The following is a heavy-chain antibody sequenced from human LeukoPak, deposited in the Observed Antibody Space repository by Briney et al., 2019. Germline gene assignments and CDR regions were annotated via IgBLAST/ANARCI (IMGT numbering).Heavy chain of an antibody. CDR3: ARDVRSGWYLAGDWFDP. V-gene: IGHV1-18*01. CDR2: ISAYNGNT. J-gene: IGHJ5*02. D-gene: IGHD6-19*01. Sequence: ASVKVSCKASGYTFTSYGISWVRQAPGQGLEWMGWISAYNGNTNYAQKLQGRVTMTTDTSTSTAYMELRSLRSDDTAIYYCARDVRSGWYLAGDWFDPWGQGTLVTVSS. CDR1: GYTFTSYG.